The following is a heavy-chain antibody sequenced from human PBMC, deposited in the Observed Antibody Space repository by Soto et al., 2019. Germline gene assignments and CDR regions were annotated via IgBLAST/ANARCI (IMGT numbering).Heavy chain of an antibody. CDR3: ARADRVEPPPT. V-gene: IGHV4-30-4*01. CDR2: IYYSGST. CDR1: GGSISSGDYY. D-gene: IGHD3-22*01. Sequence: SETLSLTCTVSGGSISSGDYYWSWIRQPPGKGLEWIGYIYYSGSTYYNPSLKSRVTISVDTSKNQFSLKLSSVTAADTAVYYRARADRVEPPPTWGQGTLVTVSS. J-gene: IGHJ4*02.